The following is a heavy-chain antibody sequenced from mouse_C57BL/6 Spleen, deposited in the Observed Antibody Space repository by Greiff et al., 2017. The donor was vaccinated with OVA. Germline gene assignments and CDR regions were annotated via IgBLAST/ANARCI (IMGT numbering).Heavy chain of an antibody. J-gene: IGHJ3*01. D-gene: IGHD1-1*01. CDR1: GYTFTSYW. V-gene: IGHV1-64*01. Sequence: VKLQQPGAELVKPGASVKLSCKASGYTFTSYWMHWVKQRPGQGLEWIGMIHPNSGSTNYNEKFKSKATLTVDKSSSTAYMQLSSLTSEDSAVYYCARSPYYYGEYWGQGTLVTVSA. CDR3: ARSPYYYGEY. CDR2: IHPNSGST.